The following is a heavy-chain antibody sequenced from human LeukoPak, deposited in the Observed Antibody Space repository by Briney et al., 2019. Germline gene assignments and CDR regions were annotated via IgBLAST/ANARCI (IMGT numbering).Heavy chain of an antibody. Sequence: GGSLRLSCAASGFTFSSYAMHWVRQAPGKGLEGVAVISYDGSNKYYADSVKGRFTISRDNSKNTLYLQMNSLRAEDTAVYYCARDSDSYYDSSGYYSYLDYWGQGTLVTVSS. CDR3: ARDSDSYYDSSGYYSYLDY. CDR1: GFTFSSYA. D-gene: IGHD3-22*01. CDR2: ISYDGSNK. V-gene: IGHV3-30*01. J-gene: IGHJ4*02.